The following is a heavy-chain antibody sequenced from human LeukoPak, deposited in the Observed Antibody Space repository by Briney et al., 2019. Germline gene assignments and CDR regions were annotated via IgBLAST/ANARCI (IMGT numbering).Heavy chain of an antibody. CDR3: AKVLLPIVVVPAGPFDY. CDR1: GFTFSSYA. J-gene: IGHJ4*02. CDR2: ISGSGGST. V-gene: IGHV3-23*01. Sequence: GGSLRLSCAASGFTFSSYAMSWVRQAPGKGLEWVSAISGSGGSTYYADSVKGRFTISRDNSKNTLYLQMNSLRAEDTAVYYCAKVLLPIVVVPAGPFDYWGQGTLVTVSS. D-gene: IGHD2-2*01.